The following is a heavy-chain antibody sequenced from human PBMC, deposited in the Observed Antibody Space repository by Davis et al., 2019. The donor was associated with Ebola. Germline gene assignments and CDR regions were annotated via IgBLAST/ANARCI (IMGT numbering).Heavy chain of an antibody. J-gene: IGHJ4*02. CDR3: ARDLRWLVRGDYFDY. CDR2: INPSGGST. V-gene: IGHV1-46*01. D-gene: IGHD6-19*01. CDR1: GYTFTSYY. Sequence: ASVKVSCKASGYTFTSYYMHWVRQAPGQGLEWMGIINPSGGSTSYAQKFQGRVTMTRDTSTSTVYMELSSLRSEDTAVYYCARDLRWLVRGDYFDYWGQGTLVTVSS.